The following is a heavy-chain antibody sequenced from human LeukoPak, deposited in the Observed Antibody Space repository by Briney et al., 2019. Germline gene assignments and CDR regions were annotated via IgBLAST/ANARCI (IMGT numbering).Heavy chain of an antibody. CDR3: ARGRDTLDY. Sequence: GASVKVSCKASGYTLTSFDINWVRQAPGQGLEWMGWMNPNSGNTAYAQKFQGRVTMTRNTSISTAYMELNSLISEDTAVYYCARGRDTLDYWGQGTLVTVSS. D-gene: IGHD5-18*01. CDR1: GYTLTSFD. CDR2: MNPNSGNT. V-gene: IGHV1-8*01. J-gene: IGHJ4*02.